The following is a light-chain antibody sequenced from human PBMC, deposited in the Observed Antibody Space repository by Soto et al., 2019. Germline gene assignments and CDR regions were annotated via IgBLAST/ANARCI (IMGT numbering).Light chain of an antibody. Sequence: QSVLAQSPSASASLGASVKLTCTLSSGHITYAIAWHQQQPEKGPRYLMKLNSDGSHTKGDGIPERFSGSSSGAERYLSISSLQSEDEADYYCQSWDTGIHRVFGGGTKLTVL. J-gene: IGLJ2*01. CDR2: LNSDGSH. V-gene: IGLV4-69*01. CDR3: QSWDTGIHRV. CDR1: SGHITYA.